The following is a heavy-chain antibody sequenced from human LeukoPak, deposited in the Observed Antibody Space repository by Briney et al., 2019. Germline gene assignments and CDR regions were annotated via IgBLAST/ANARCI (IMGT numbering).Heavy chain of an antibody. CDR1: GFSLSTSGVG. D-gene: IGHD2-2*01. V-gene: IGHV2-5*01. Sequence: SGPTLVNPTQTLTLTCTFSGFSLSTSGVGVGWIRQPPGKALEWLALIYWNDDKRYSPSLKSRLTITKDTSKNQVVLIMTDMDPVDTATYYCAHSPSRDCSGTSCLYYFDYWAQGTLVTVSS. J-gene: IGHJ4*02. CDR3: AHSPSRDCSGTSCLYYFDY. CDR2: IYWNDDK.